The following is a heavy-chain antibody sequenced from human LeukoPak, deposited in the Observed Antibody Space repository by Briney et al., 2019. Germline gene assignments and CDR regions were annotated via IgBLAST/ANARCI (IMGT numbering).Heavy chain of an antibody. D-gene: IGHD3-9*01. V-gene: IGHV4-61*08. CDR3: ARRNYDILTGYWHGGAFDI. J-gene: IGHJ3*02. Sequence: PSETLSLTCTVSGGSISSGDYYWSWIRQPPGKGLEWIGYIYYSGSTNCNPSLKSRVTISVDTSKNQFSLKLSSVTAADTAVYYCARRNYDILTGYWHGGAFDIWGQGTMVTVSS. CDR1: GGSISSGDYY. CDR2: IYYSGST.